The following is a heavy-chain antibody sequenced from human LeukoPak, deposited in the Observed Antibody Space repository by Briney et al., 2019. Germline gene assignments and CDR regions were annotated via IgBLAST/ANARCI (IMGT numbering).Heavy chain of an antibody. D-gene: IGHD3-9*01. J-gene: IGHJ3*01. CDR1: GYTFTSYG. CDR2: TSAYKGNT. V-gene: IGHV1-18*01. Sequence: ASVKVSCKASGYTFTSYGISWVRQAPGQGLEWMGWTSAYKGNTNYAQKFQGRVTMTTDTSTSTAYMELSSLRSEDTAVYYCARADRGDDILTGYPHWGQGTMVTVSS. CDR3: ARADRGDDILTGYPH.